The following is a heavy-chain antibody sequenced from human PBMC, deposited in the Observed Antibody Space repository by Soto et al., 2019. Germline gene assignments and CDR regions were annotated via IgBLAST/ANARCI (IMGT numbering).Heavy chain of an antibody. CDR1: GYTVSNYC. D-gene: IGHD1-1*01. Sequence: ASVKVSCKASGYTVSNYCVSWFRQAPGQGLEWLGWITNYKSQTIYTQNLPGRVTMTTDTSTNTAYMELRSLRSDDTAVYYCARGSDRYNWNDSWDFWGQGTQVTVSS. J-gene: IGHJ4*02. CDR2: ITNYKSQT. CDR3: ARGSDRYNWNDSWDF. V-gene: IGHV1-18*01.